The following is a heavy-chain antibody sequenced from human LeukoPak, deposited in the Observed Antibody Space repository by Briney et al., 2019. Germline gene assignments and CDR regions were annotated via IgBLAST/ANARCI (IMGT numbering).Heavy chain of an antibody. CDR2: INDRGGYI. CDR1: GFSFSMYS. CDR3: VRERDRGIDVADDFDY. D-gene: IGHD6-19*01. Sequence: PGGSLRLSCAASGFSFSMYSVAWVRQAPGKGLEWVSVINDRGGYIQDADSVKGRFTISRDNYQNTLFLQMNSLRAEDTAVYYCVRERDRGIDVADDFDYSGQGTLVTVSS. J-gene: IGHJ4*02. V-gene: IGHV3-23*01.